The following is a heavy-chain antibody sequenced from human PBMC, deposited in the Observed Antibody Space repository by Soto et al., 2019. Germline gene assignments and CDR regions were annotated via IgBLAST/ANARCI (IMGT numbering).Heavy chain of an antibody. CDR1: GGSISSYY. Sequence: SETLSLTCTVSGGSISSYYWSWIRQPPGKGLEWIGYIYYSGSTNYNPSLKSRVTISVDTSKNQFSLKLSSVTAADTAVYYCARATYYYGSGSYYNPQWLVIDYWGLGTLVTVSS. J-gene: IGHJ4*02. CDR3: ARATYYYGSGSYYNPQWLVIDY. D-gene: IGHD3-10*01. CDR2: IYYSGST. V-gene: IGHV4-59*01.